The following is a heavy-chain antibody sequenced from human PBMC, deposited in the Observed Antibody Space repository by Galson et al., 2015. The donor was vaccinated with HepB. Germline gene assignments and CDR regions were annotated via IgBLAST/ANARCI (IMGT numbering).Heavy chain of an antibody. D-gene: IGHD6-13*01. CDR1: GYTFTNYA. CDR3: ARVKGGSSWAPIEYFQH. V-gene: IGHV7-4-1*02. Sequence: SVKVSCKASGYTFTNYAMNWVRQAPGQGLEWMGWINTNTGNPTYAQGFTGRFVFSLDTSVSTAYLQISSLKAEDTAVYYCARVKGGSSWAPIEYFQHWGQGTLVTVSS. CDR2: INTNTGNP. J-gene: IGHJ1*01.